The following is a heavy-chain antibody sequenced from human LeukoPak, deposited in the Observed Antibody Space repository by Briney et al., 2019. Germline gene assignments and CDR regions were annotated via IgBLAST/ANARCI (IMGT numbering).Heavy chain of an antibody. J-gene: IGHJ4*02. CDR1: GGSISSGGYY. Sequence: KPSQTLSLTCTVSGGSISSGGYYWSWIRQPPGKGLGWIGYIYHSGSTYYNPSLKSRVTISVDRSKNQFSLKLSSVTAADTAVYYCARASRNSGMVRGWEFKTYFDYWGQGTLVTVSS. CDR3: ARASRNSGMVRGWEFKTYFDY. D-gene: IGHD3-10*01. V-gene: IGHV4-30-2*01. CDR2: IYHSGST.